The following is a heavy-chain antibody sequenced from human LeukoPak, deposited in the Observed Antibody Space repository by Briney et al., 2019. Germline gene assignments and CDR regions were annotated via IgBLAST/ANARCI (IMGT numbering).Heavy chain of an antibody. CDR1: GGSFTNFY. CDR3: ARDLTYYYGSGSYSQGDY. CDR2: IKHSGTT. V-gene: IGHV4-34*01. D-gene: IGHD3-10*01. J-gene: IGHJ4*02. Sequence: PSETLSLTCAVFGGSFTNFYWTWIRQSPSNGLEWIGEIKHSGTTNYNPSFKSRVTISLDTSKTQFSLKLTSVTAADTAVYYCARDLTYYYGSGSYSQGDYWGQGTLVTVSS.